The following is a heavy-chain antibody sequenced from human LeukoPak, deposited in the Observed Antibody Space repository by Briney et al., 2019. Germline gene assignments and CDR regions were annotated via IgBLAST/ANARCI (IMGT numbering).Heavy chain of an antibody. J-gene: IGHJ4*02. CDR3: ARDHSSGWSYYFDY. Sequence: GGSLRLSCAASGFTFSTYWMNWVRQAPGKGLEWVANIKPDGSEKYYVDSVKGRFTISRDNSKNTMYLQMNSLRAEDTAVYYCARDHSSGWSYYFDYWGQGTLLTVSS. CDR1: GFTFSTYW. CDR2: IKPDGSEK. V-gene: IGHV3-7*01. D-gene: IGHD6-19*01.